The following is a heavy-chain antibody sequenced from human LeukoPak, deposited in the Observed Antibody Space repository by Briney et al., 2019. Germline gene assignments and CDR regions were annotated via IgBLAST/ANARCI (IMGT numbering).Heavy chain of an antibody. CDR3: ASLYYYDSSGHFPHDY. Sequence: SGTLSLTCAVSGGSISSSNWWSWVRQPPGKGLEWIGEIYHSGSTNYNPSLKSRVTISVDKSKNQFSLKLSSVTAADTAVYYCASLYYYDSSGHFPHDYWGQGTLVTVSS. V-gene: IGHV4-4*02. D-gene: IGHD3-22*01. CDR2: IYHSGST. CDR1: GGSISSSNW. J-gene: IGHJ4*02.